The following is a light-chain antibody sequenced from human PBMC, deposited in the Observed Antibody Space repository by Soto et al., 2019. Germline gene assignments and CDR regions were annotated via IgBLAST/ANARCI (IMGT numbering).Light chain of an antibody. CDR3: MQTIHLPPYT. CDR2: KVS. CDR1: QSLQYSDGNTY. J-gene: IGKJ2*01. V-gene: IGKV2-30*01. Sequence: DVVLTQSPLSLPVTLGQPASISCRSSQSLQYSDGNTYLNWFQQRPGQSPRRLIYKVSNRDSGVPDRLIGSGSGTDFILRISRVSPSFVGAYPCMQTIHLPPYTFGQGTNLEIK.